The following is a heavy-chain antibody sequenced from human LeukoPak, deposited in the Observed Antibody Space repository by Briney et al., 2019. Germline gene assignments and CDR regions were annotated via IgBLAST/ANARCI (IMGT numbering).Heavy chain of an antibody. J-gene: IGHJ5*02. Sequence: ASVKVSCKVSGYTLTELSMHWVRQAPGKGLEWMGGFDPEDGETIYAQKFQGRVTMTEDTSTDTAYMELSRLRSDDTAVYYCARAGYHLYSSSPNNWFDPWGQGTLVTVSS. D-gene: IGHD6-6*01. CDR2: FDPEDGET. V-gene: IGHV1-24*01. CDR1: GYTLTELS. CDR3: ARAGYHLYSSSPNNWFDP.